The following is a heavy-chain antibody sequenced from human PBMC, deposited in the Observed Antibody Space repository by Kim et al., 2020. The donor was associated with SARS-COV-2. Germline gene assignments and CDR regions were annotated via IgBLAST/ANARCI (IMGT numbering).Heavy chain of an antibody. V-gene: IGHV4-59*01. D-gene: IGHD1-26*01. J-gene: IGHJ4*02. CDR3: ARVKSYSGSLVDY. Sequence: SNPSLTSRVPISVDASKNQFSLKLSSVTAADTAVDYCARVKSYSGSLVDYWGQGTLVTVSS.